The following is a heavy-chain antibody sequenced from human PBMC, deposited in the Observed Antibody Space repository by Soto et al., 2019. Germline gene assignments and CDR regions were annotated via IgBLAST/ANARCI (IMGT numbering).Heavy chain of an antibody. CDR2: SNHSGST. V-gene: IGHV4-34*01. D-gene: IGHD2-8*02. CDR1: GGSFSGYY. Sequence: QVQLQQWGAGLLKPSETLSLTCAVYGGSFSGYYLTWIRQPPGTVLEWIGESNHSGSTNYNTSLKSRVTISVDTSKNQFSLKLTSVTAADTAVYYCARDKITGLFDYWGQGTLVTVSS. CDR3: ARDKITGLFDY. J-gene: IGHJ4*02.